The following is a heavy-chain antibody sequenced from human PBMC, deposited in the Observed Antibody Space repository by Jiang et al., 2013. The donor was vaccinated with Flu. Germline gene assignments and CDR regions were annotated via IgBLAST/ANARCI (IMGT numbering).Heavy chain of an antibody. V-gene: IGHV5-51*01. D-gene: IGHD6-13*01. CDR2: IYPGDSDT. Sequence: GAEVKKPGESLKISCKGSGYSFTKYWIAWVRQMPGKGLEWMGIIYPGDSDTRYSPSFRGQVTISVDKTISTAYLQWSSLKASDTAIYYCATDRGSKVAAGRGGWFDPWGQGTLVTVSS. CDR3: ATDRGSKVAAGRGGWFDP. J-gene: IGHJ5*02. CDR1: GYSFTKYW.